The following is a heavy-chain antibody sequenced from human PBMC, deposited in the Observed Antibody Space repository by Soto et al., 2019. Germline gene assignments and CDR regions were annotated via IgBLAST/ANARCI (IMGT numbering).Heavy chain of an antibody. D-gene: IGHD3-22*01. J-gene: IGHJ6*02. CDR1: GFTVSSNY. CDR3: ARDYYDSSGYGYYYYGMDF. V-gene: IGHV3-53*01. CDR2: IYSGGST. Sequence: EVQLVESGGGLSQLGGSLRLSCAASGFTVSSNYMSWVRQAPGKGLEWVSVIYSGGSTYYADSVKGRFTISRDNTKNTPYLHMNSLRAEDTAVYYCARDYYDSSGYGYYYYGMDFWGQGTTVTVSS.